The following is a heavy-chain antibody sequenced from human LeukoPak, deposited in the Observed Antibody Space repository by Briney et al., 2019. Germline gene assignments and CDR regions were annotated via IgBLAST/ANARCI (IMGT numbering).Heavy chain of an antibody. J-gene: IGHJ3*02. Sequence: GGSLRLSCAASGFTFTNYAMTWVRQAPGKGLEWVSAIGRSDGSTYYADSVKGRFTISRDNSKNTPYLQMNSLRAEDTAVYYCAKDFMVRGVIGSAFDIWGQGTMVTVSS. CDR2: IGRSDGST. V-gene: IGHV3-23*01. CDR3: AKDFMVRGVIGSAFDI. D-gene: IGHD3-10*01. CDR1: GFTFTNYA.